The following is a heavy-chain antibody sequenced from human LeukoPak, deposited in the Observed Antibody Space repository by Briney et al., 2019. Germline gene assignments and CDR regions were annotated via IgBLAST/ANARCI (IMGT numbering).Heavy chain of an antibody. J-gene: IGHJ4*02. CDR2: IIPILGIA. CDR3: ARLGFGLGIAQGHFDY. D-gene: IGHD3/OR15-3a*01. Sequence: SVKVSCKASGGTFSSYTISWVRQAPGQGLEWMGRIIPILGIANYAQKFQGRVTITTDESTSTAYMELSSLRSEDTAVCYCARLGFGLGIAQGHFDYWGQGTLVTVSS. CDR1: GGTFSSYT. V-gene: IGHV1-69*02.